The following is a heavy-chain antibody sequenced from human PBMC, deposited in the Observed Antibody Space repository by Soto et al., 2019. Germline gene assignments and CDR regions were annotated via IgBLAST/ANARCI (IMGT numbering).Heavy chain of an antibody. D-gene: IGHD1-1*01. CDR2: ISAHNGNK. CDR1: GYTFTNYD. CDR3: ARGLQSYIGMDV. V-gene: IGHV1-18*01. Sequence: QVQLVQSGTEVKKPGSSVKVSCKASGYTFTNYDISWVRQAPGHGLEWMAWISAHNGNKNYAEKFQGRVTMTTDTSTSTAYMEVRSLRSDDTAVYYCARGLQSYIGMDVWGQGTTVTVSS. J-gene: IGHJ6*02.